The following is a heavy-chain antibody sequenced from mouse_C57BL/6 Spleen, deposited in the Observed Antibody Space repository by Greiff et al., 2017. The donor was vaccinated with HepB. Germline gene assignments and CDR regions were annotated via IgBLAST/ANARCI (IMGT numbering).Heavy chain of an antibody. V-gene: IGHV1-55*01. D-gene: IGHD4-1*01. CDR1: GYTFTSYW. J-gene: IGHJ3*01. Sequence: VQLQQPGAELVKPGASVKMSCKASGYTFTSYWITWVKQRPGQGLEWIGDIYPGSGSTNYNEKFKSKATLTVDTSSSTAYMQLSSLTSEDSAVYSCARGGTGTGAWFAYWGQGTLVTVSA. CDR3: ARGGTGTGAWFAY. CDR2: IYPGSGST.